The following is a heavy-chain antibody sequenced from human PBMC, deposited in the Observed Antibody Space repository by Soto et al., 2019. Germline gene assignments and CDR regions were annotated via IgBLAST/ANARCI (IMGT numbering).Heavy chain of an antibody. CDR3: ARDNNDFWSLYPRAFDY. CDR1: GGSLTKYY. CDR2: VSTSGNV. J-gene: IGHJ4*02. V-gene: IGHV4-4*07. D-gene: IGHD3-3*01. Sequence: PSETLSLTCTVSGGSLTKYYWSWIRQPAGKGLEWIGRVSTSGNVVSKASLRSRLTMSVDTSKNQFSLRLTSVTAADTAVYYCARDNNDFWSLYPRAFDYWGKGARITFAS.